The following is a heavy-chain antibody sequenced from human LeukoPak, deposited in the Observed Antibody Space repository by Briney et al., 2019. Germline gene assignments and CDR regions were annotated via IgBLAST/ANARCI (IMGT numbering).Heavy chain of an antibody. D-gene: IGHD5-18*01. CDR3: ARAPGYSYGPLGY. Sequence: SETLSLTCTVSGYSISSGYYWGWIRQPPGKGLEWIGSIYHSGSTYYNPSLKSRVTISVDTSKNQFSLKLSSVTAADTAVYYCARAPGYSYGPLGYWGQGTLVTVSS. J-gene: IGHJ4*02. CDR1: GYSISSGYY. CDR2: IYHSGST. V-gene: IGHV4-38-2*02.